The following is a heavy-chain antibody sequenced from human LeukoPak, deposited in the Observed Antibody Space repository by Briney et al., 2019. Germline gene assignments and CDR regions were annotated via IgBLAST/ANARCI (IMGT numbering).Heavy chain of an antibody. CDR3: AKAGGYCSGGSCYSLDY. D-gene: IGHD2-15*01. J-gene: IGHJ4*02. Sequence: PGGSLRLSCAASGFTFSSYSMNWVRQAPGKGLEWVSSISSSSSYIYYADSVKGRFTISRDNSKNTLYLQMNSLRAEDTAVYYCAKAGGYCSGGSCYSLDYWGQGTLVTVSS. CDR2: ISSSSSYI. CDR1: GFTFSSYS. V-gene: IGHV3-21*01.